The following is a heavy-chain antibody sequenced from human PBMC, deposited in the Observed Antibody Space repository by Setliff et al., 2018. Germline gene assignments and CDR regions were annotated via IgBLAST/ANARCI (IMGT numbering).Heavy chain of an antibody. V-gene: IGHV4-61*02. Sequence: NPSETLSLTCTVSGGSITDENSWWAWIRQPAGKRPEWLGLIYIRGGTDYNPSLKSRVTISLDTSRNQFSLNLTSVTAADTAVYYCAVDHVTNIAESGYGYTRIDPWGQGIPVTVS. CDR1: GGSITDENSW. CDR3: AVDHVTNIAESGYGYTRIDP. CDR2: IYIRGGT. D-gene: IGHD6-19*01. J-gene: IGHJ5*02.